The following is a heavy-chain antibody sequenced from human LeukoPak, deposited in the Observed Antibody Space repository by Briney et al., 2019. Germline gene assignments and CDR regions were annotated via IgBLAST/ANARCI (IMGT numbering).Heavy chain of an antibody. CDR3: ARVFRPIAAGTRWEAFDI. D-gene: IGHD6-13*01. V-gene: IGHV4-59*01. J-gene: IGHJ3*02. CDR2: IYYSGST. Sequence: SETLSLTCTVSGGSISSYYWSWIRQPPGKGLEWIGYIYYSGSTNYNPSLKSRVTISVDTSKNQFSLKLSSVTAADTAVYYCARVFRPIAAGTRWEAFDIWGQGTMVTVSS. CDR1: GGSISSYY.